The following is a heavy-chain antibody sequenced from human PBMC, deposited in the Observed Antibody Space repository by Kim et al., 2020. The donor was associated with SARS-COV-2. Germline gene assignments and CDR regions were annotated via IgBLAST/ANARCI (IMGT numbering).Heavy chain of an antibody. Sequence: GGSLRLSCAASGFTVSSNYMSWVHQAPGKGLEWVSVIYSGGSTYYADYVKGRFTISRDNSKNTLYFQMNSMRAADTAVFYCARDHQRAYYYYGMDVWGEG. CDR2: IYSGGST. CDR3: ARDHQRAYYYYGMDV. V-gene: IGHV3-66*01. CDR1: GFTVSSNY. J-gene: IGHJ6*02.